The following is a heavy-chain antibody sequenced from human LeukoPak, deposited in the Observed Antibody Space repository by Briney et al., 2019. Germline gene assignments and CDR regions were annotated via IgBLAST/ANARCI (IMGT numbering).Heavy chain of an antibody. V-gene: IGHV4-34*01. J-gene: IGHJ4*02. CDR1: GGSFSGYY. D-gene: IGHD6-19*01. Sequence: PSETLSLTCAVYGGSFSGYYWSWIRQPPGKGPEWIGEINHSGSTNYNPSLKSRVTISVDTSKNQFSLKLSSVTAADTAVYYCASLAVAGYYFDYWGQGTLVTVSS. CDR3: ASLAVAGYYFDY. CDR2: INHSGST.